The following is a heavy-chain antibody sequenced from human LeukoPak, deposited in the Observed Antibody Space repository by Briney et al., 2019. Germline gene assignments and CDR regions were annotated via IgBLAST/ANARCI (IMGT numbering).Heavy chain of an antibody. J-gene: IGHJ4*02. Sequence: PGGSLRLSCAASGFTFSNNGMTWVRQAPGKGMEWVKGISDGVDTTYDAGCVKGRFTVSRDNSKNILYLQMNSLRAEYTAIYCCAKTQGFFDHWGQGSLVTVSS. V-gene: IGHV3-23*01. CDR3: AKTQGFFDH. CDR2: ISDGVDTT. CDR1: GFTFSNNG.